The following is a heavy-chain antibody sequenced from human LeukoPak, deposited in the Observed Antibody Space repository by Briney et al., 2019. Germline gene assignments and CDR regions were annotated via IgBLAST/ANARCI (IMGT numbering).Heavy chain of an antibody. D-gene: IGHD3-9*01. CDR1: GFTFSSYA. J-gene: IGHJ5*02. CDR3: ARDHYDILTGYLNWFDP. CDR2: ISYDGSNK. V-gene: IGHV3-30-3*01. Sequence: GGSLRLSCAASGFTFSSYAMQWVRQAPGKGLEWVAVISYDGSNKYYADSVKGRFTISRDNSKNTLYLQMNSLRAKDTAVYYCARDHYDILTGYLNWFDPWGQGTLVTVSS.